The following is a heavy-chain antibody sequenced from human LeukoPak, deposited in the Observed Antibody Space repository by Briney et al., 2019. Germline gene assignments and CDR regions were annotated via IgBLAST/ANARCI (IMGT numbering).Heavy chain of an antibody. CDR3: ARGEPYYDILTGTVY. D-gene: IGHD3-9*01. CDR2: INPNSGGT. J-gene: IGHJ4*02. Sequence: ASVKVSCKASGYAFTGYYMHWVRQAPGQGLEWMGWINPNSGGTNYAQKFQGRVTMTRDTSISTAYMELSRLRSDDTAVYYCARGEPYYDILTGTVYWGQGTLVTVSS. V-gene: IGHV1-2*02. CDR1: GYAFTGYY.